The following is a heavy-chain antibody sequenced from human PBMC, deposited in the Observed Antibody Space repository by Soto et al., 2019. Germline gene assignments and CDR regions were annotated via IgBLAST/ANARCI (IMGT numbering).Heavy chain of an antibody. V-gene: IGHV4-59*08. CDR3: ARHFRGYSYGITITQSNWFDP. D-gene: IGHD5-18*01. CDR1: GVSISSHF. Sequence: SETLSLTCSVSGVSISSHFWSWIRQAPGKGPELVGYIYHTVNTNYNPSLKSRVTISVDTSKNQFSLKLSSVTAADTAVYYCARHFRGYSYGITITQSNWFDPWGQGTLVTVSS. CDR2: IYHTVNT. J-gene: IGHJ5*02.